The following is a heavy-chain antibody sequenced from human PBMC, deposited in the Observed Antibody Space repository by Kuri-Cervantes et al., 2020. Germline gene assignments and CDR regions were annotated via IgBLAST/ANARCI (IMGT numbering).Heavy chain of an antibody. D-gene: IGHD6-19*01. V-gene: IGHV1-46*01. CDR1: GYTFTSYY. Sequence: ASVKVSCRASGYTFTSYYMHWVRQAPGQGLEWMGIINPSGGSTSYAQKFQGRVTMTRDTSTSTVYMELSSLRSEDTAVYYCARDWGIAVAGTKGDAFDIWGQGTMVTVSS. CDR3: ARDWGIAVAGTKGDAFDI. J-gene: IGHJ3*02. CDR2: INPSGGST.